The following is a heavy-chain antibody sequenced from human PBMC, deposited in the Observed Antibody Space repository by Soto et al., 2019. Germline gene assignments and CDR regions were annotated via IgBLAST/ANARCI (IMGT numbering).Heavy chain of an antibody. J-gene: IGHJ3*02. V-gene: IGHV3-15*07. Sequence: EVQLVKPGGGLVKPGGSLRLSCEASGFPFSNPWMNWVRQAQGKGLEWVGRIKSKTDGGTTDYAAPVKGRFTISRDDSKNTLYLQMNSLKTEDTAVYYCTTSGGSYFLAFDIWGQGTMVTVSS. CDR3: TTSGGSYFLAFDI. CDR1: GFPFSNPW. CDR2: IKSKTDGGTT. D-gene: IGHD1-26*01.